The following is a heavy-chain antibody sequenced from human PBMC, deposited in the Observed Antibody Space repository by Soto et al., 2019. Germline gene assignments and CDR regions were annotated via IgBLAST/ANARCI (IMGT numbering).Heavy chain of an antibody. CDR2: ISAYNGNT. J-gene: IGHJ4*02. CDR3: ARPSYYDTTTAFDY. V-gene: IGHV1-18*01. D-gene: IGHD3-22*01. CDR1: GYPFSMYG. Sequence: VQXVQSGAEVXXXGASXXVSXKTSGYPFSMYGISWVRQAPXXXXXWMGWISAYNGNTEYAQKFQGRVXMXXXXXXXXXXXXXXXXXSDDTAVYYCARPSYYDTTTAFDYWGQGALVTVSS.